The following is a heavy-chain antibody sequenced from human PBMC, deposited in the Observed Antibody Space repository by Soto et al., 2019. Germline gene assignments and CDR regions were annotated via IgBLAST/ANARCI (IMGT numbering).Heavy chain of an antibody. CDR3: ARVSPYYDSRTRTTHFAD. Sequence: SVKVSCKASGGTFSSYAISWVRQAPGRGLEWMGGIIPIFGTANYAQKFQGRVTITADESTSTAYMELSSLRSEDTAVYYCARVSPYYDSRTRTTHFADGGQGTLVTVSS. CDR2: IIPIFGTA. CDR1: GGTFSSYA. D-gene: IGHD3-22*01. V-gene: IGHV1-69*13. J-gene: IGHJ4*02.